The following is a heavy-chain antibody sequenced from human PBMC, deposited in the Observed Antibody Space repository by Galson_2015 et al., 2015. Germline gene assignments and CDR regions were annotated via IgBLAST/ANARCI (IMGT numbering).Heavy chain of an antibody. CDR1: GFSFSSYW. V-gene: IGHV3-7*03. Sequence: SLRLSCAAFGFSFSSYWMTWVRQPPGKGLEWVAHIKQDGSETYYADSVKTRFTISRDDSKNSLYLQMNSLKTEDTAVYYCARLNGASFDYWGQGTLVTVSS. CDR2: IKQDGSET. D-gene: IGHD1-26*01. CDR3: ARLNGASFDY. J-gene: IGHJ4*02.